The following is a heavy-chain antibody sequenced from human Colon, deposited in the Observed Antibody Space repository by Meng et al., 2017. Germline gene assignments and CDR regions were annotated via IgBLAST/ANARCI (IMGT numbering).Heavy chain of an antibody. J-gene: IGHJ6*02. V-gene: IGHV4-38-2*02. Sequence: SETLSLTCTVSGYSISSGYYWGWIRQPPGKGLEWIGSIYHSGSTYYNPSLKSRVTISVDTSKNQFSLKLSSVTAADTAVYYCAREDTAMVPGYYYGMDVWGQGTTVTVSS. D-gene: IGHD5-18*01. CDR2: IYHSGST. CDR1: GYSISSGYY. CDR3: AREDTAMVPGYYYGMDV.